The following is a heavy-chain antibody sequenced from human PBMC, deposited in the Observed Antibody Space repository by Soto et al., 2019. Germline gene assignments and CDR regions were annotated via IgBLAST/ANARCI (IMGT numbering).Heavy chain of an antibody. D-gene: IGHD6-13*01. CDR2: ISSSGSTI. J-gene: IGHJ6*03. CDR1: GFTFSDYY. V-gene: IGHV3-11*01. CDR3: ARSVSGSSWYKNYYYYMDV. Sequence: GGSLRLSCAASGFTFSDYYMSWIRQAPGKGLEWVSYISSSGSTIYYADSVKGRFTISRDNAKNSLYLQMNSLRAEDTAVYYCARSVSGSSWYKNYYYYMDVWGKGTTVTVSS.